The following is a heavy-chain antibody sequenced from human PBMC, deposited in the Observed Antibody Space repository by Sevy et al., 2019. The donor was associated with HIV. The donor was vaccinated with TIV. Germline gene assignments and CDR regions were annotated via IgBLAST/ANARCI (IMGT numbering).Heavy chain of an antibody. CDR1: GISISSHW. D-gene: IGHD6-13*01. V-gene: IGHV3-7*01. Sequence: GGSLRLSCVGAGISISSHWMNWVRQSPGKGLEWVANINQDGSEIYYVGSVKGRFTISRDNAKNSLYLQMNSLRAEDTAVYYCARNWAAAPGGGGFYYGMDVWGQGTTVTVSS. J-gene: IGHJ6*02. CDR2: INQDGSEI. CDR3: ARNWAAAPGGGGFYYGMDV.